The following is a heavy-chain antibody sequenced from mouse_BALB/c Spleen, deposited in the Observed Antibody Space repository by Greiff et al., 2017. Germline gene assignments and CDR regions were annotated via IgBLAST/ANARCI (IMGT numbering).Heavy chain of an antibody. J-gene: IGHJ3*01. CDR1: GFTFSDYY. V-gene: IGHV5-4*02. Sequence: EVQGVESGGGLVKPGGSLKLSCAASGFTFSDYYMYWVRQTPEKRLEWVATISDGGSYTYYPDSVKGRFTISRDNAKNNLYLQMSSLKSEDTAMYYCARDQGYGNYSFAYWGQGTLVTVSA. CDR2: ISDGGSYT. CDR3: ARDQGYGNYSFAY. D-gene: IGHD2-1*01.